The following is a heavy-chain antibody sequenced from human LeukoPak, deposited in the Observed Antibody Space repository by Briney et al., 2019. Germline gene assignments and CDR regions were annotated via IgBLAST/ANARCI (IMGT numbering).Heavy chain of an antibody. J-gene: IGHJ6*02. CDR1: GFPFSSYW. CDR3: ARVTYYYGSGSFYYYYYGMDV. V-gene: IGHV3-7*03. Sequence: QSGGSLRLSCVASGFPFSSYWMTWVRQAPGKGLEWVANIKQDGSKKSYVDSVKGRFTISRDNAKNSLYLQMNSLRAEDTAVYYCARVTYYYGSGSFYYYYYGMDVWGQGTTVTVSS. D-gene: IGHD3-10*01. CDR2: IKQDGSKK.